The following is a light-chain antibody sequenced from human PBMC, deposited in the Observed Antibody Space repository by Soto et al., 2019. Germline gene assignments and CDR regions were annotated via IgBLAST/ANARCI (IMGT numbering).Light chain of an antibody. CDR2: QXS. J-gene: IGKJ1*01. V-gene: IGKV1-5*03. CDR3: QQYSSHPQT. CDR1: HSSITW. Sequence: IHMTQSPSTLSTSVGDTVSIGXRASHSSITWMSWYQQNPGXAPNXXXDQXSSLEGGGPSRFSGSGYGTEFPLTISSLQPEDFATYYFQQYSSHPQTFGQGTKVDIK.